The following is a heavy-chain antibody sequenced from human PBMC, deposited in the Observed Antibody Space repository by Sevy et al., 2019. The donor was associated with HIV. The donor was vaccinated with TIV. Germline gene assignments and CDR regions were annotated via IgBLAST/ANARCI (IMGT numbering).Heavy chain of an antibody. D-gene: IGHD3-10*01. CDR1: GFSFSWYW. J-gene: IGHJ3*02. Sequence: GGSLRLSCAASGFSFSWYWMSCVRQTPEKGLEWVANIKQDGSEKKYVDSVKGRFTISRDNAKNSLYLQMNSLRVDYTAVYYCATKARSGPNDAFDTWGQGTAVTVSS. V-gene: IGHV3-7*03. CDR3: ATKARSGPNDAFDT. CDR2: IKQDGSEK.